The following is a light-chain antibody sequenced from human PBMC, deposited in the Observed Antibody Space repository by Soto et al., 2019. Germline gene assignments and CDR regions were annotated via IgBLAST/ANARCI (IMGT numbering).Light chain of an antibody. Sequence: QSVLTQPPSASGSPGQSVTISCTATSYVSWYQQHPGKAPRLIIYELTKRPSGVPDRFSGSTSGNTASLTVSGLQADDEADYYCASYAGNIWVFGRGTKVTVL. CDR2: ELT. J-gene: IGLJ3*02. CDR1: SY. V-gene: IGLV2-8*01. CDR3: ASYAGNIWV.